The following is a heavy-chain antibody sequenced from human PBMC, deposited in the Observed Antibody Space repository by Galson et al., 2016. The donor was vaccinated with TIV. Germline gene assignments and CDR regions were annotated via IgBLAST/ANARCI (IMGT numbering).Heavy chain of an antibody. J-gene: IGHJ6*03. CDR2: INPVFGIP. D-gene: IGHD3-3*01. CDR1: GGTFSSYG. CDR3: ARGKERVINYYYYIDV. V-gene: IGHV1-69*13. Sequence: SVKVSCKASGGTFSSYGISWVRQAPGQGLEWMGGINPVFGIPNYAQKFQGRVTITADESTCTAYMELTSLRSEDTAVYYCARGKERVINYYYYIDVWGKGTTITVSS.